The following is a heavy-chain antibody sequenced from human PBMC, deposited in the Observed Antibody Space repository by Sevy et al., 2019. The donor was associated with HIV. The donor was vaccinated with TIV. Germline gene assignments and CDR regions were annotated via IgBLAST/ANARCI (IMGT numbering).Heavy chain of an antibody. D-gene: IGHD2-15*01. CDR1: GYTFTSYD. Sequence: ASVKVSCKASGYTFTSYDINWVRQATGQGLEWMGWMNPNSGNTGYAQKFQGRVTMTRNTPKSKAYMELSSLRSEDTAVYYCARNRDKICSGGSCYSDYYYGMDVWGQGTTVTVSS. J-gene: IGHJ6*02. CDR3: ARNRDKICSGGSCYSDYYYGMDV. CDR2: MNPNSGNT. V-gene: IGHV1-8*01.